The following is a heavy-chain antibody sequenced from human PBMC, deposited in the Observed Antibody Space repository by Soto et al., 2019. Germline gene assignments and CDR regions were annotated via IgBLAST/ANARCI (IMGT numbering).Heavy chain of an antibody. V-gene: IGHV3-23*01. CDR2: IGGSGVTT. CDR3: AKGMPFIVRGGMDV. D-gene: IGHD2-2*01. CDR1: GFTFNTDS. Sequence: GSLRLSCVASGFTFNTDSMTGVRQVPGKGLEWVSSIGGSGVTTNYADSVKGRFTISRDNSRSTLYLQMNSLRAEDTAVYYCAKGMPFIVRGGMDVWGQGTTVTVSS. J-gene: IGHJ6*02.